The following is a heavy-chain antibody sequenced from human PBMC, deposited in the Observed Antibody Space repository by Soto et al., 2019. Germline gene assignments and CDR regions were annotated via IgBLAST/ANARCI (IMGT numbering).Heavy chain of an antibody. Sequence: PSETLSLTCTVSGGSISSYYWSWIRQPPGKGLEWIGYIYYSGSTNYNPSLKSRVTISVDTSKSQFSLKLSSVTAADTAVYYCARLVNGLPQKRYYYYYMDVWGKGTTVTVSS. J-gene: IGHJ6*03. CDR2: IYYSGST. CDR1: GGSISSYY. D-gene: IGHD1-1*01. CDR3: ARLVNGLPQKRYYYYYMDV. V-gene: IGHV4-59*08.